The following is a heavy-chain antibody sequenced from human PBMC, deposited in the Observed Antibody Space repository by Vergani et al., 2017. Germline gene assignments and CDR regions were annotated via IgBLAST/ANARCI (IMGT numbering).Heavy chain of an antibody. J-gene: IGHJ4*02. V-gene: IGHV3-23*01. Sequence: EVQLLESGGGLVQPGGSLRLSCAASGFTFSSYAMSWVRQAPGKGLEWVSAISGSGGSTYYSDSVKGRFTISRDNSKNTPYLQMNSLRAEYTAVYYCAKDYPYYYDSSGYFDYWGQGTLVTVSS. CDR3: AKDYPYYYDSSGYFDY. CDR1: GFTFSSYA. CDR2: ISGSGGST. D-gene: IGHD3-22*01.